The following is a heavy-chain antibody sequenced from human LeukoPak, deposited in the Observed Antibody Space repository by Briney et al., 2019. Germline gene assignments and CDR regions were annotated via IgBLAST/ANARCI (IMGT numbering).Heavy chain of an antibody. J-gene: IGHJ4*02. D-gene: IGHD3-22*01. CDR2: ISAYNGNT. CDR3: ARVVDYYDSSGGYYFDY. Sequence: ASVKVSCKASGYTFTSYGISWVRQAPGQGREWMGWISAYNGNTNYAQKLQGRVTMTTDTSTRTAYMELRSLRSDDTDVYYCARVVDYYDSSGGYYFDYWGQGTLVTVSS. CDR1: GYTFTSYG. V-gene: IGHV1-18*01.